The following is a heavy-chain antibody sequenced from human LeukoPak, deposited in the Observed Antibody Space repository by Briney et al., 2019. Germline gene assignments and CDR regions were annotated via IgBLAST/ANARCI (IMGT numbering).Heavy chain of an antibody. J-gene: IGHJ1*01. V-gene: IGHV3-9*01. D-gene: IGHD3-10*01. CDR3: AKGPWFGELSHQYFQH. Sequence: PGGSLRLSCAASGFTFDDYAMHWVRQAPGKGLEWVSGISWNSGSIGYADSVKGRFTISRDNAKNSLYLQMNSLRAEDTALYYCAKGPWFGELSHQYFQHWGQGTLVTVSS. CDR1: GFTFDDYA. CDR2: ISWNSGSI.